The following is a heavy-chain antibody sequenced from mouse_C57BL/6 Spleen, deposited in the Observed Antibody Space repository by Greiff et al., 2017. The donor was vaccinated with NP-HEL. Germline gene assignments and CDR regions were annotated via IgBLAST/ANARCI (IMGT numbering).Heavy chain of an antibody. J-gene: IGHJ4*01. CDR3: ASRALAAMDY. CDR1: GYAFSSYW. CDR2: IYPGDGDT. Sequence: VKLQESGAELVKPGASVKISCKASGYAFSSYWMNWVKQRPGKGLEWIGQIYPGDGDTNYNGKFKGKATLTADKSSSTAYMQLSSLTSEDSAVYFCASRALAAMDYWGQGTSVTVSS. V-gene: IGHV1-80*01.